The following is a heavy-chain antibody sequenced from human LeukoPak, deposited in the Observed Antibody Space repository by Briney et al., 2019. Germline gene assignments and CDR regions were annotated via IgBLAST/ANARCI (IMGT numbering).Heavy chain of an antibody. J-gene: IGHJ4*02. CDR2: IKQDGSEK. CDR3: ARDPYGYYDSSGYYSDY. Sequence: GGSLRLSCAASGFTFSSYWMSWVRQAPGEGLEWVANIKQDGSEKYYVDSVKGRFTISRDNAKNSLYLQMNSLRAEDTAVYYCARDPYGYYDSSGYYSDYWGQGTLVTVSS. V-gene: IGHV3-7*01. D-gene: IGHD3-22*01. CDR1: GFTFSSYW.